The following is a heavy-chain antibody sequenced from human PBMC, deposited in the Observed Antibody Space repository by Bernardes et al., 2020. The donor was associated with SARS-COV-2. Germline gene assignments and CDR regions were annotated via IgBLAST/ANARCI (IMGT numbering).Heavy chain of an antibody. J-gene: IGHJ3*02. Sequence: PQSLSLTCTGFGRFSSSYYWSWHRQPPGKGLEWIGYNYYSGSTNYNPSLKSRVTISVDTSKNQFSLKLSSVTAADTAVYYCAREGKWELLGDAFDIWGQGTMVTVSS. CDR3: AREGKWELLGDAFDI. D-gene: IGHD1-26*01. V-gene: IGHV4-59*01. CDR1: GRFSSSYY. CDR2: NYYSGST.